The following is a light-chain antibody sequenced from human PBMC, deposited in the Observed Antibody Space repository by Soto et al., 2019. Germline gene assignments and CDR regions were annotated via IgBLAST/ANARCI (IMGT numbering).Light chain of an antibody. CDR2: NNN. V-gene: IGLV1-44*01. Sequence: QSVLTQPPSESGTPGQRVTISCSGSTSNIARNTVNWYQQLPGTAPKLLVYNNNQRPSGVPDRFSGSKSGTSASLAISGLQSEYEADYYCCSYVRASIYVCGTGTKVT. CDR3: CSYVRASIYV. J-gene: IGLJ1*01. CDR1: TSNIARNT.